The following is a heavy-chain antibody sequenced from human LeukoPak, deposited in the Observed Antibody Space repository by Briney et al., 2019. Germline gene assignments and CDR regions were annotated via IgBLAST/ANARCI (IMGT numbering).Heavy chain of an antibody. D-gene: IGHD2/OR15-2a*01. Sequence: PGGSLRLSCEASGSPFDDYAIHWVRQVPGKGLEWVSGISWKTAGAGYANSVKGRFTISGDSAKNSLYLQMESLRVEDTAFYYCARSGRKYYPILGLDFWGQGTLVTVSS. V-gene: IGHV3-9*01. CDR2: ISWKTAGA. CDR3: ARSGRKYYPILGLDF. J-gene: IGHJ4*02. CDR1: GSPFDDYA.